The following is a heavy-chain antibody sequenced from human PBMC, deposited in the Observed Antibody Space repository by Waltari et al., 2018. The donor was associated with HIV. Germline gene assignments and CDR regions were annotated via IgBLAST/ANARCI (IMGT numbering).Heavy chain of an antibody. CDR3: SKAGGATFDYGLDV. D-gene: IGHD3-16*01. J-gene: IGHJ6*02. CDR1: AFTFSRLT. V-gene: IGHV3-23*01. CDR2: MGGSVGNS. Sequence: EVQLLESGGGLLQPAGSLGLSWPAHAFTFSRLTRCLVPQSPGIGLEWVPAMGGSVGNSNSADSVEGRFTISRDNSKNTLLRQMNSLRAEYTAVYYCSKAGGATFDYGLDVWGQGTTVTVSS.